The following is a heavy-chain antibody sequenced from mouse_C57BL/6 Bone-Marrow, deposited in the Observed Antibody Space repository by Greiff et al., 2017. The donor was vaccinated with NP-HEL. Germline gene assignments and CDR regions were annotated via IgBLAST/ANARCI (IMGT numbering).Heavy chain of an antibody. CDR3: AREIYYYGSFDY. Sequence: EVKVVESGGGLVKPGGSLKLSCAASGFTFSDYGMHWVRQAPEKGLEWVAYISSGSSIIYYADTVKGRFNISRDNAKNTLFLQMTRLRSEDTAMYYCAREIYYYGSFDYWGQGTTLTVSS. J-gene: IGHJ2*01. V-gene: IGHV5-17*01. D-gene: IGHD1-1*01. CDR2: ISSGSSII. CDR1: GFTFSDYG.